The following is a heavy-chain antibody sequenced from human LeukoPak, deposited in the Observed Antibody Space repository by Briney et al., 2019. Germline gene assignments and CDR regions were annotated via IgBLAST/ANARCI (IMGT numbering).Heavy chain of an antibody. V-gene: IGHV1-18*01. D-gene: IGHD3-22*01. CDR1: GYTFTSYG. CDR2: ISVYNGNT. CDR3: ARDQPPGFYYDSSAYLDY. Sequence: VAPVSVSCKVSGYTFTSYGISWVRQAPGQGLEWMGWISVYNGNTNYAQKFQGRVTLTTDTSTSTAYMELRSLRSDDTAVYYCARDQPPGFYYDSSAYLDYWGQGTLVTVSS. J-gene: IGHJ4*02.